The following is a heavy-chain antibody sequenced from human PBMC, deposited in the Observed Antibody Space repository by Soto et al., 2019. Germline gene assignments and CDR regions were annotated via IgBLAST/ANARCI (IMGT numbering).Heavy chain of an antibody. CDR1: GGSIGSYH. CDR3: ARDTVLTGMFDF. CDR2: VYYTGTT. D-gene: IGHD4-17*01. V-gene: IGHV4-59*01. Sequence: PSETLSLTCTVSGGSIGSYHWSWVRQPPGKGLEWIASVYYTGTTNCNPSLGSRVTISIDAPGNRFSMEITSVTAADTAIYYCARDTVLTGMFDFWGQGTLVTVSS. J-gene: IGHJ4*02.